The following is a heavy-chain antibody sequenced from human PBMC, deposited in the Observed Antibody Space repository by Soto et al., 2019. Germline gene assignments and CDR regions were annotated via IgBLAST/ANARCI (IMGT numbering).Heavy chain of an antibody. CDR3: AKGFGELLDYYGMDV. CDR1: RFTFSNYA. Sequence: HPGGSLRLSCAASRFTFSNYAMHWVRQDPGKGLEWVAFISHDGSDKYYADSVMGRFTISRDNSKNALYLQMNSLRTDDTAVYSCAKGFGELLDYYGMDVWGQGTTVTVSS. D-gene: IGHD3-10*01. V-gene: IGHV3-30*18. CDR2: ISHDGSDK. J-gene: IGHJ6*02.